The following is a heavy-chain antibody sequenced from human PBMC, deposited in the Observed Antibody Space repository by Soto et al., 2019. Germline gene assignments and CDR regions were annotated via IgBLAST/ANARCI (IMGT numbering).Heavy chain of an antibody. Sequence: QVQLVQSGDEVKKPGSSVRVSCKASGDTFSSYTISWVRQAPGQGLEWMGGIIPLFATPNYAQKFQGRVTMCADKSTNTTYRELSSLTSEDTAGYYCATLTTLQISGYGTRSYSGMDVCGLGTTVTVPS. V-gene: IGHV1-69*06. J-gene: IGHJ6*01. CDR3: ATLTTLQISGYGTRSYSGMDV. CDR2: IIPLFATP. D-gene: IGHD5-12*01. CDR1: GDTFSSYT.